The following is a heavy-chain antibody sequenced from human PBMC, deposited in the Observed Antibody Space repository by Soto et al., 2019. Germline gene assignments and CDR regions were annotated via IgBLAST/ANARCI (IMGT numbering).Heavy chain of an antibody. D-gene: IGHD6-19*01. V-gene: IGHV1-18*01. CDR2: ISAYNGNT. CDR1: GYTFTSYG. Sequence: ASVKVSCKSSGYTFTSYGISCVRQAPGQGLEWMGWISAYNGNTNYAQKLQGRVTMTTDTSTSTAYMELRSLRSDDTAAYYCARAPPYAAVAGAWLWGQGTLVTVSS. J-gene: IGHJ4*02. CDR3: ARAPPYAAVAGAWL.